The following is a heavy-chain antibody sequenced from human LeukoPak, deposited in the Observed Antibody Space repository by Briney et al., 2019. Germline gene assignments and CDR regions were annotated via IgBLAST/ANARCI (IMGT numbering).Heavy chain of an antibody. V-gene: IGHV4-38-2*02. CDR3: XXXXXXXXDXXXGYXLPYYYYYCMDV. Sequence: SETLXXTCTVSGGSISSYYWGWIRQPPGKGLEWIGSIYHSGSTYYNPSLKSRVTISVDTSKNQFSLKLSSVTAADTAVYYCXXXXXXXXDXXXGYXLPYYYYYCMDVWGKGTTVTVSS. CDR1: GGSISSYY. J-gene: IGHJ6*03. D-gene: IGHD3-3*01. CDR2: IYHSGST.